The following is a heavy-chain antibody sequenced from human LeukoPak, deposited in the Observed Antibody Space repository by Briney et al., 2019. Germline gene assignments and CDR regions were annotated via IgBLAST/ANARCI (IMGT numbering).Heavy chain of an antibody. J-gene: IGHJ4*02. CDR3: ARWMTTVITPDY. V-gene: IGHV1-2*02. CDR2: INPNSGGT. D-gene: IGHD4-11*01. CDR1: GYTYNGYY. Sequence: ASVKVSCKASGYTYNGYYLHWVRQAPGQGLEWMGWINPNSGGTNYAQKFQGRVTMTRDTSISTAYMELSRLRSDDTAVYYCARWMTTVITPDYWGQGTLVTVSS.